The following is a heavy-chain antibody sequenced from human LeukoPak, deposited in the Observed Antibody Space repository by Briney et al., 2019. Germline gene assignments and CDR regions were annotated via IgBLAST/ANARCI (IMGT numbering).Heavy chain of an antibody. Sequence: GGSLRLSCAASGFSFSDYYVSWIRQAPGKGLEWVSSISSSSSYIYYADSVEGRFTISRDNAKNSLYLQMNSLRAEDTAVYYCAREHGGYSSHYYYYGMDVWGQGTTVTVAS. V-gene: IGHV3-11*06. CDR3: AREHGGYSSHYYYYGMDV. CDR1: GFSFSDYY. CDR2: ISSSSSYI. J-gene: IGHJ6*02. D-gene: IGHD5-18*01.